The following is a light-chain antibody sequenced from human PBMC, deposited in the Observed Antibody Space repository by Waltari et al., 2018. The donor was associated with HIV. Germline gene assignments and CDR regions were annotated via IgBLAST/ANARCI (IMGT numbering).Light chain of an antibody. CDR1: TRDVEGYNY. V-gene: IGLV2-14*03. Sequence: HSALTQPAPASRSPSQSTTISCTARTRDVEGYNYVSWYQQHPGKAPKLMIYDVSNRPSGLSDRFSGSKSGNTASLTISGLQAEDEADYYCSSYTSSSTPYVFGTGTKVTVL. CDR2: DVS. J-gene: IGLJ1*01. CDR3: SSYTSSSTPYV.